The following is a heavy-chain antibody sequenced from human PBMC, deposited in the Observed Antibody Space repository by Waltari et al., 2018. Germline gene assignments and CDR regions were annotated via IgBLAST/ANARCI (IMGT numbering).Heavy chain of an antibody. CDR1: GFTARTTY. J-gene: IGHJ2*01. V-gene: IGHV3-53*01. CDR3: ARDVTGYYYFDL. CDR2: ISRDGT. Sequence: EVQLVESGGGLIQPGGSLRLSCAASGFTARTTYMNWVRQAPGKGLEWVSVISRDGTHYADSVKGRFTISRDNSKNTVYLQMNTLRAEDTALYYCARDVTGYYYFDLWGRGTLVTVSS. D-gene: IGHD3-16*01.